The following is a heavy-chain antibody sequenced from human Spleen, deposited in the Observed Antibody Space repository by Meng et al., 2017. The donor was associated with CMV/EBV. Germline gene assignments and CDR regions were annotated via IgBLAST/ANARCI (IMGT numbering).Heavy chain of an antibody. CDR2: FDPEDGET. J-gene: IGHJ4*02. D-gene: IGHD2-15*01. V-gene: IGHV1-24*01. CDR3: ATGPPVVVAATRENYFDY. CDR1: GYTLTELS. Sequence: ASVKVSCKVSGYTLTELSMHWVRQAPGKGLEWMGGFDPEDGETIYAQKFQGRVTMTEDTSTDTAYMELSSLRSEDTAVYYCATGPPVVVAATRENYFDYWGQGTLVTVSS.